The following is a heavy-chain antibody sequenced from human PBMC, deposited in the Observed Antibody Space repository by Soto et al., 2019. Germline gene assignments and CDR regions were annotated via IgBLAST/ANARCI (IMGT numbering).Heavy chain of an antibody. D-gene: IGHD2-8*01. J-gene: IGHJ3*02. V-gene: IGHV3-23*01. CDR1: GFTFNDYA. CDR3: ARDRAVYCSNGICLAAFVI. Sequence: EVQLLESGGDLVQPGGSLRLSCAASGFTFNDYALTWVRQVPGKGLEWVSSLSSRGFSTHYAESVKGRSTISRDNIKNSVYLPMTSLRAEDTAVYYCARDRAVYCSNGICLAAFVIWGQGTLVTVSS. CDR2: LSSRGFST.